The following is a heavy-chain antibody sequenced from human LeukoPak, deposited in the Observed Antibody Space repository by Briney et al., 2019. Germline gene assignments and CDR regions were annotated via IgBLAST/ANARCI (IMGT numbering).Heavy chain of an antibody. CDR3: ARVVYYDSSGYLDY. V-gene: IGHV1-18*01. CDR2: ISAYNGKT. CDR1: GYTFTSYG. J-gene: IGHJ4*02. D-gene: IGHD3-22*01. Sequence: ASVKVSCKASGYTFTSYGISWVRQAPGQGLEWMGWISAYNGKTNYAQKLQGRVTMTTDTSTSTAYMELRSLRSDDTAVYYRARVVYYDSSGYLDYWGQGTLVTVSS.